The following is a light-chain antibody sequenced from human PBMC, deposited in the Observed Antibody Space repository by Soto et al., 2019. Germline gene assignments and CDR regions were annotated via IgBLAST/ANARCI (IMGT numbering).Light chain of an antibody. CDR1: SGYSNYK. CDR2: VGTGGIVG. Sequence: QLVLTQPPSASASLGASVTLTCTLSSGYSNYKVDWYQQTPGKGPRFVMRVGTGGIVGSKGDGIPDRFSVLGSGLNRYLTIKNIQEEDESDYHCGADHGSGSNFVYVFGTGTKVTVL. V-gene: IGLV9-49*01. J-gene: IGLJ1*01. CDR3: GADHGSGSNFVYV.